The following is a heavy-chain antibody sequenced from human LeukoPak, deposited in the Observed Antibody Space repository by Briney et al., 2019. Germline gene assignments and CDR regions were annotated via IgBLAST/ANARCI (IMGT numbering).Heavy chain of an antibody. V-gene: IGHV4-59*01. CDR2: IYYSGST. Sequence: SETLSLTCTVSGGSISSYYWSWIRQPPGKGLEWIGYIYYSGSTNYNPSLKSRVTISVDTSKNQFSLKLSSVTAADTAVYYCARDRGYYDRFDYWGQGTLVTVSS. CDR1: GGSISSYY. CDR3: ARDRGYYDRFDY. J-gene: IGHJ4*02. D-gene: IGHD3-22*01.